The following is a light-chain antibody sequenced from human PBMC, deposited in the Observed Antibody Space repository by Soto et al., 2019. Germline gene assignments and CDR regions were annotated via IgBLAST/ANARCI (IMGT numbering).Light chain of an antibody. CDR3: HSYDSRNWV. J-gene: IGLJ3*02. V-gene: IGLV6-57*02. CDR2: EDN. Sequence: NFMLTQPHSVSESPGKTVTISCTGSSGSIASNYVQWYQQRPGSAPTTVIYEDNQRPSGVPDRFSGSIDSSSNSASLTITGQKTEYEADYYCHSYDSRNWVFGGGTKLTVL. CDR1: SGSIASNY.